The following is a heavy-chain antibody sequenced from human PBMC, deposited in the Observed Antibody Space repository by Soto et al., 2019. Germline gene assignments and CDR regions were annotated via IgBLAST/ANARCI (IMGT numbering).Heavy chain of an antibody. CDR1: GYSFTIYW. CDR2: IDPSDSYT. V-gene: IGHV5-10-1*01. CDR3: ARESAARVGATSYYYYYGMDV. Sequence: GESLKISCKGSGYSFTIYWISWVRQMPGKGLEWMGRIDPSDSYTNYSPSFQGHVTISADKSISTAYLQWSSLKASDTAMYYCARESAARVGATSYYYYYGMDVRGQGTPVTVSS. J-gene: IGHJ6*02. D-gene: IGHD1-26*01.